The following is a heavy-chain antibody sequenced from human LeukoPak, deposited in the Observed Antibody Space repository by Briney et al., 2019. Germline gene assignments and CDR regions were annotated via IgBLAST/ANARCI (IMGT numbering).Heavy chain of an antibody. Sequence: ASVKVSCKASGYTFTSYYMHWVRQAPGQGLEWMGIINPSGGSTSYAQKFQGRVTITADESTSTAYMELSSLRSEDTAVYYCARDQYYYGMDVWGQGTTVTVSS. J-gene: IGHJ6*02. CDR2: INPSGGST. CDR1: GYTFTSYY. CDR3: ARDQYYYGMDV. V-gene: IGHV1-46*01.